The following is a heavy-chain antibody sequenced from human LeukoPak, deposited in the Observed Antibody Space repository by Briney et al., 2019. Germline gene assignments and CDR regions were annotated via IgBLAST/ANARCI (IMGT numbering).Heavy chain of an antibody. J-gene: IGHJ4*02. V-gene: IGHV3-23*01. CDR1: GFTFSSYA. D-gene: IGHD3-22*01. Sequence: PGGSLRLSCAASGFTFSSYAMSWVRQAPGKGLEWVSAISGSGGSTYYADSVKGRFTISRDNSKNALYLQMNSLRAEDTAVYYCAKLVAYYYDSSGYSYFDYWGQGTLVTVSS. CDR2: ISGSGGST. CDR3: AKLVAYYYDSSGYSYFDY.